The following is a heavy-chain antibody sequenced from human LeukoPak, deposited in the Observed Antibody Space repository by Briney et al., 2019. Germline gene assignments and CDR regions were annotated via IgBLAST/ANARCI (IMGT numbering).Heavy chain of an antibody. Sequence: TGGSLRLSCAASGFTFSSYAMSWVRQAPGKGLEWVSAISGSGGSTYYADSVKGRFTISRDNSKNTLYLQMNSLRAEDTAVYYCAKFSWLTYYFDYWGQGTLVTVSS. J-gene: IGHJ4*02. D-gene: IGHD6-13*01. CDR1: GFTFSSYA. CDR2: ISGSGGST. V-gene: IGHV3-23*01. CDR3: AKFSWLTYYFDY.